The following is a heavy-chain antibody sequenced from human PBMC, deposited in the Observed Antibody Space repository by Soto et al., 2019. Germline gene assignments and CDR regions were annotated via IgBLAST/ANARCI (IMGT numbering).Heavy chain of an antibody. J-gene: IGHJ5*02. CDR2: IYHSGSA. CDR1: GGSISSGGDS. D-gene: IGHD2-21*01. CDR3: ARAQIPHRFDP. Sequence: QLQLQESGSGLVRPSETLSLTCTVSGGSISSGGDSCSWIRQAPGKGLGWIGYIYHSGSAIYNPSLKRRVTMSAHRSKNQSSLRLSSVTAADTAVYYCARAQIPHRFDPWGQGILVTVSP. V-gene: IGHV4-30-2*01.